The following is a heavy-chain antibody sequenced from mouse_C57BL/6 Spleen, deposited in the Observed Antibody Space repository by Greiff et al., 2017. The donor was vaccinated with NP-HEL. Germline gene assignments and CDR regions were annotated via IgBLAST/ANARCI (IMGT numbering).Heavy chain of an antibody. D-gene: IGHD3-2*02. CDR2: IHPNSGST. Sequence: QVQLQQPGAELVKPGASVKLSCKASGYTFTSYWMHWVKQRPGQGLEWIGMIHPNSGSTNYNEKFKSKATLTVDKSSSTAYMQLSSLTSEDSAVYYCARSQANLGNDVWGTGTTVTVSS. J-gene: IGHJ1*03. CDR3: ARSQANLGNDV. CDR1: GYTFTSYW. V-gene: IGHV1-64*01.